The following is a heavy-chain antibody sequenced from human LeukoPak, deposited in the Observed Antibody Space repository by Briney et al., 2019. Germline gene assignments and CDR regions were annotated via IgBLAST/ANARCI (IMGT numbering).Heavy chain of an antibody. CDR3: ARGSCSTTSCRPFDY. D-gene: IGHD2-2*01. CDR1: GGSISNYY. V-gene: IGHV4-59*01. CDR2: IYYSGST. J-gene: IGHJ4*02. Sequence: SETLSLTCTISGGSISNYYWNWIRQPPRQGLEWIGYIYYSGSTNYNPTLKSRVTISVDTSKNQFSLKLSSVTAADTAVYYCARGSCSTTSCRPFDYWGQETLVTVSS.